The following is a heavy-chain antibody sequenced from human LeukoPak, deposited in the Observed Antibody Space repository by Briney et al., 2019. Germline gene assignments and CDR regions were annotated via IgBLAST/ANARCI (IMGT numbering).Heavy chain of an antibody. CDR1: GLTFSSYS. Sequence: GGSLRLSCAASGLTFSSYSMNWVRQAPGKGLEWVSSISSSSSYIYYADSVKGRFTISRDNAKNSLYLQMNSLRAEDTAVYYCARADYSSGYYFDYWGQGALVTVSS. J-gene: IGHJ4*02. CDR3: ARADYSSGYYFDY. V-gene: IGHV3-21*01. D-gene: IGHD3-22*01. CDR2: ISSSSSYI.